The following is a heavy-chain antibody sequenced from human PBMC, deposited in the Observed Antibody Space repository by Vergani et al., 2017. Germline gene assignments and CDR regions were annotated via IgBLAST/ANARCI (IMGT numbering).Heavy chain of an antibody. Sequence: QVQLQESGPGLVKPSQTLSLTCTVSGGSISSGDYYWSWIRQPPGKGLGWIGYIYYSGSTYYNPSLKSRVTISVDTSKNQFSLKLSSVTAADTAVYYCASSFYDSSGYYSFTTDWYFDLWGRGTLVTVSS. CDR1: GGSISSGDYY. J-gene: IGHJ2*01. CDR2: IYYSGST. D-gene: IGHD3-22*01. CDR3: ASSFYDSSGYYSFTTDWYFDL. V-gene: IGHV4-30-4*01.